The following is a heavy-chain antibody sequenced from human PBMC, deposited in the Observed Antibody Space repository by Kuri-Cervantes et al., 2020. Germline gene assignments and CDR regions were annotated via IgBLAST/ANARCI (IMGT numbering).Heavy chain of an antibody. CDR3: AWVSARARGSDY. D-gene: IGHD1-26*01. V-gene: IGHV3-30*02. Sequence: GESLKISCAASGFRFSSYGMNWVRQAPGKALEWVAIIWFDGTNKYYADSVKGRFTISRDNSKNTLYLQVNSLRAEDTAVYYCAWVSARARGSDYWGQGTLVTVSS. CDR2: IWFDGTNK. J-gene: IGHJ4*02. CDR1: GFRFSSYG.